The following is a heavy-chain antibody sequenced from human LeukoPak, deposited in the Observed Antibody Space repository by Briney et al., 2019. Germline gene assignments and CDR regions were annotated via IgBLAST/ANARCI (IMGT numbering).Heavy chain of an antibody. CDR1: GFTFSSYW. CDR2: ISYGGSKK. D-gene: IGHD6-13*01. Sequence: WGSLRLSCAASGFTFSSYWRHWVRQAPGKGLEWVADISYGGSKKYYGEVVKGRFTARRNNCKNTLYLEMHRLRAEDTAVYYCARGGTSAAGIDYWGKATLVTVSS. V-gene: IGHV3-33*08. J-gene: IGHJ4*02. CDR3: ARGGTSAAGIDY.